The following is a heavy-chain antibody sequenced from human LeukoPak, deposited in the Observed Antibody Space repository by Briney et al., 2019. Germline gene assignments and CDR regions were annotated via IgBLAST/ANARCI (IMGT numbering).Heavy chain of an antibody. V-gene: IGHV3-48*04. CDR3: ARGGYCSGGSCYNNWFDP. J-gene: IGHJ5*02. D-gene: IGHD2-15*01. CDR1: GFTFSSYS. Sequence: GGSLRLSCAASGFTFSSYSMNWVRQATGKGLEWVSYISSSSSTIYYADSVKGRFTISRDNAKNSLYLQMNSLRAEDTAVYYCARGGYCSGGSCYNNWFDPWGQGTLVTVSS. CDR2: ISSSSSTI.